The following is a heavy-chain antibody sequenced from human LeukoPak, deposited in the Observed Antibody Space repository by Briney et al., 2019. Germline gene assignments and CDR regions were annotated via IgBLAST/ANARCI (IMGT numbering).Heavy chain of an antibody. CDR1: GGSISSYY. V-gene: IGHV4-59*08. D-gene: IGHD6-13*01. J-gene: IGHJ4*02. CDR3: ASLGIAAAGVY. Sequence: PSETLSLTCTVSGGSISSYYWSWIRQPPGKGLEWIGYIHYSGSTNYNPSLKSRVTISVDTSKNQFSLKLSSVTSADTAVYYCASLGIAAAGVYWGQGTLVTVSS. CDR2: IHYSGST.